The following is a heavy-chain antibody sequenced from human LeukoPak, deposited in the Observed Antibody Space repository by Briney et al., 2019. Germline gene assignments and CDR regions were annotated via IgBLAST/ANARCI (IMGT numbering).Heavy chain of an antibody. Sequence: PGGSLRLSCAASGFTFSSYGMTWVRQAPGKGLEWVSYISGSSSTIYYADSVKGRFTISRDNAKNSLYLQLNSLRAEDTAVYYCARDLGQYYDTSDNWFDPWGQGTLVTVSS. J-gene: IGHJ5*02. CDR1: GFTFSSYG. D-gene: IGHD3-22*01. CDR2: ISGSSSTI. CDR3: ARDLGQYYDTSDNWFDP. V-gene: IGHV3-48*01.